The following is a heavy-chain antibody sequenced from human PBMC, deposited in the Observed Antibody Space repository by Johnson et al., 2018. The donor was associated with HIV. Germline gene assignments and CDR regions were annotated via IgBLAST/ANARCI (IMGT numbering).Heavy chain of an antibody. CDR1: GFTFSRYW. V-gene: IGHV3-74*01. D-gene: IGHD2-21*02. J-gene: IGHJ3*02. Sequence: VQLVESGGGLVQPGGSLRLSCSASGFTFSRYWMHWVRQAPGKGLVWVSGINSDGSNTNYADSVKGRFTISRDNAKKTLYLQMNSLRVEDTAVYYCAKDLVVVTARGAFDIWGQGTMVTVSS. CDR2: INSDGSNT. CDR3: AKDLVVVTARGAFDI.